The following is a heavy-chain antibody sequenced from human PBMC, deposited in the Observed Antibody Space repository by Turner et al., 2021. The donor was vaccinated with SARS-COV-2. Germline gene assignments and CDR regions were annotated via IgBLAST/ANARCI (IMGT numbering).Heavy chain of an antibody. CDR1: GVPISGGY. CDR3: ARERVRLVGGFVRKEFDH. D-gene: IGHD3-16*01. Sequence: QVLLQESGPGLVKPSETLSFTCNVSGVPISGGYWCWVRQPPGKGLEWISYMFYSGSSRYNPSLKNRVTMSIDTSKSQFSLNMTSVTAADTALYYCARERVRLVGGFVRKEFDHWGQGSLVIVSS. J-gene: IGHJ4*02. V-gene: IGHV4-59*01. CDR2: MFYSGSS.